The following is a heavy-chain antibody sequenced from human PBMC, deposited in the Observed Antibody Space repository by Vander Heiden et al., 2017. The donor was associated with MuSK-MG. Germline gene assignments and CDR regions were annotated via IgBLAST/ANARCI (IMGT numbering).Heavy chain of an antibody. CDR2: FDPEDGET. J-gene: IGHJ3*02. CDR3: ATTIGPWYSSGWYGAFDI. V-gene: IGHV1-24*01. Sequence: QVQLVQSGAEVKKPGASVKVSCKVSGYTLTELSMHWVRQAPGKGLEWMGGFDPEDGETIYAQKFQGRVTMTEDTSTDTAYMELSSLRSEDTAVYYCATTIGPWYSSGWYGAFDIWGQGTMVTVSS. CDR1: GYTLTELS. D-gene: IGHD6-19*01.